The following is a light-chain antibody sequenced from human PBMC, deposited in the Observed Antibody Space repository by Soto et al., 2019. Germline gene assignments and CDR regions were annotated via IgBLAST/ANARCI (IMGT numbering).Light chain of an antibody. CDR1: QNINSW. Sequence: DIQMTQSPSTLSASVGYRFTITCRASQNINSWLAWYQQKPGKAPKVLMYKASTLESGVPSRFGGSGSETEFTLTISGLQPEDFATYYCQQYKSFMYTFAQGTQLDI. CDR3: QQYKSFMYT. CDR2: KAS. V-gene: IGKV1-5*03. J-gene: IGKJ2*01.